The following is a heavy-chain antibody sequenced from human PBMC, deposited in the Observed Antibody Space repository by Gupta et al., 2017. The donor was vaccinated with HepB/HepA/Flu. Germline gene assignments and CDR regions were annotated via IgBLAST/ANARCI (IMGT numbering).Heavy chain of an antibody. CDR1: GGSFSGYY. J-gene: IGHJ5*02. CDR3: ARYYDFWSGYYMENWFDP. D-gene: IGHD3-3*01. Sequence: QVQLQQWGAGLLKPSETLSLTCAVYGGSFSGYYWRWIRQPPGKGLEWIGEINHSGSTNYNPSLKSRVTISVDTSKNQFSLKLSSVTAADTAVYYCARYYDFWSGYYMENWFDPWGQGTLVTVSS. V-gene: IGHV4-34*01. CDR2: INHSGST.